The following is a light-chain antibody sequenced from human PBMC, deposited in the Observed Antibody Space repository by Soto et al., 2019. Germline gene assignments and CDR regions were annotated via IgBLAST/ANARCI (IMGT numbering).Light chain of an antibody. V-gene: IGKV1-39*01. Sequence: DIQMTQSPSSLSASVGDRVNTTCRASRSISTFLNWYQHKPGTAPNLLIYDASRMQSGVPSMFSGSAPRTDFTLTIGSLQAEDVATYYCQQSDSILTFGGGTKVEI. CDR3: QQSDSILT. CDR1: RSISTF. J-gene: IGKJ4*01. CDR2: DAS.